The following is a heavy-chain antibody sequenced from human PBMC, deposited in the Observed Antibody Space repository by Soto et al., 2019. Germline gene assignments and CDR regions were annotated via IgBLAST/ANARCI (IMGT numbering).Heavy chain of an antibody. D-gene: IGHD1-1*01. CDR2: IYYSGST. V-gene: IGHV4-39*01. Sequence: SGTLSLTCTVSGGSISSSSYYWCWIRQPPGKGLEWIGSIYYSGSTYYNPSLKSRVTISVDTSKNQFSLKLSSVTAADTAVYYCARRLRTGNPYYYDYSGQGTLDTVSS. CDR3: ARRLRTGNPYYYDY. CDR1: GGSISSSSYY. J-gene: IGHJ4*02.